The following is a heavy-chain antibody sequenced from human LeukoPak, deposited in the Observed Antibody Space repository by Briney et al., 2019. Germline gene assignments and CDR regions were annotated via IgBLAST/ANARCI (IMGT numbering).Heavy chain of an antibody. V-gene: IGHV3-33*08. J-gene: IGHJ3*01. Sequence: GGSLRLSCAASGFTFSSYAMHWVRQAPGKGLEWVAQIWSDGSNKYYADSVRGRFTISRDNFKNTVYLQMNSLGVEETAVYYCARDGQSGSPWAFGFWGQGTMVTVSS. CDR2: IWSDGSNK. D-gene: IGHD1-26*01. CDR1: GFTFSSYA. CDR3: ARDGQSGSPWAFGF.